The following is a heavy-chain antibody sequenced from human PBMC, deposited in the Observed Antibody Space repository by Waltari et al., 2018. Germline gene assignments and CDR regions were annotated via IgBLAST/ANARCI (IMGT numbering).Heavy chain of an antibody. J-gene: IGHJ4*02. Sequence: QVQLVESGGGVVQPGRSLRLSCAASGFTFSSYGMHWVRQAPGKGLEWVAVIWYDGRNKYYADSVKGRFTISRDNSKNTLYLQMNSLRAEDTAVYYCASNELGGAFDYWGQGTLVTVSS. V-gene: IGHV3-33*01. D-gene: IGHD3-10*01. CDR2: IWYDGRNK. CDR1: GFTFSSYG. CDR3: ASNELGGAFDY.